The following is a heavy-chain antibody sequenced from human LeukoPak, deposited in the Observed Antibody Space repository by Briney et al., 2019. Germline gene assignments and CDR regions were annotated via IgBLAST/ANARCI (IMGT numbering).Heavy chain of an antibody. CDR2: IYSTGST. CDR3: ARGIADPYSFDS. J-gene: IGHJ4*02. Sequence: PSETLSLTCTVSGGSMSSYSWSWIRQPPGEGLEWIGRIYSTGSTNYSPSLKSRVTMSVDKSKNQFSLNLSSVTAADTAVYYCARGIADPYSFDSWGQGTLVTVSS. D-gene: IGHD6-13*01. CDR1: GGSMSSYS. V-gene: IGHV4-4*07.